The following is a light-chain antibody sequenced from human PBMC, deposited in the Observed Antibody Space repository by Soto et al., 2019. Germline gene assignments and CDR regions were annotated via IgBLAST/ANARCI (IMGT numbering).Light chain of an antibody. Sequence: DIQMTQSPSTLPASVGDRVTISCRASQSISTWLAWYQQKGGKAPKLLIYDVSSLESGVQSRFSGSGSGTEFSLTIRSLQTDDFATYFCQQFDTYPWTFGQGTKVDI. CDR2: DVS. CDR3: QQFDTYPWT. CDR1: QSISTW. J-gene: IGKJ1*01. V-gene: IGKV1-5*01.